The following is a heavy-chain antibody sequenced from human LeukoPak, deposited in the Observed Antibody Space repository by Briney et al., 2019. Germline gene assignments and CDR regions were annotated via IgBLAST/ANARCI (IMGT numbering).Heavy chain of an antibody. CDR1: GFNFKNYW. D-gene: IGHD5-24*01. J-gene: IGHJ4*02. Sequence: GGSLRLSCAASGFNFKNYWMHWVRQAPGKGLERVSRIINDGSSTTYADSVKGRFTISRDNAKDTLYLQMNSLRVEDTAVYYCARVADGDKYGGRDYWGQGALVIVSS. CDR2: IINDGSST. CDR3: ARVADGDKYGGRDY. V-gene: IGHV3-74*01.